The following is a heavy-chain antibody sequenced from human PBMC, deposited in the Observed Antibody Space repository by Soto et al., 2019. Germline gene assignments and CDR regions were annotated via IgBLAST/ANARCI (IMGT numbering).Heavy chain of an antibody. CDR1: GYTFTSYG. J-gene: IGHJ6*02. V-gene: IGHV1-18*04. D-gene: IGHD2-2*01. CDR2: ISAYNGNT. CDR3: ARDRAAARISGNYYYYYGMDV. Sequence: ASVKVSCKASGYTFTSYGISWVRQAPGQGLEWMGWISAYNGNTNYAQKLQGRVTMTTDTSTSTAYMELRSLRSDDTAVYYCARDRAAARISGNYYYYYGMDVWGQGTTVTVYS.